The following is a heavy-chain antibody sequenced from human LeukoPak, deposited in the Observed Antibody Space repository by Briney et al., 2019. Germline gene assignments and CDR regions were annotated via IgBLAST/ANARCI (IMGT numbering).Heavy chain of an antibody. Sequence: SETLSLTCTVSGGSISSYYWSWIRQSPGKGLEWIGYIYYSGSTNYNPSLKSRVTISVDTSKNQFSLKLSSVTAADTAVYYCARRDIVATSGMDVWGQGTTVTVSS. V-gene: IGHV4-59*08. CDR3: ARRDIVATSGMDV. CDR2: IYYSGST. CDR1: GGSISSYY. J-gene: IGHJ6*02. D-gene: IGHD5-12*01.